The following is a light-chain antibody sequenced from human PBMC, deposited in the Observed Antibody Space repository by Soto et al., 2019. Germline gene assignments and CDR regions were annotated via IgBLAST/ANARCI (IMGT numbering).Light chain of an antibody. V-gene: IGKV3-15*01. Sequence: EIVMTQSPATLSVSPGERANLSCRASQSVRSNLAWYQQKPGQAPRLLIYGASTRATAVPARLSGSGSGTEFTLTISSRQSEDVAADYCQQDNSSPPWTFGQGTKAEIK. J-gene: IGKJ1*01. CDR2: GAS. CDR1: QSVRSN. CDR3: QQDNSSPPWT.